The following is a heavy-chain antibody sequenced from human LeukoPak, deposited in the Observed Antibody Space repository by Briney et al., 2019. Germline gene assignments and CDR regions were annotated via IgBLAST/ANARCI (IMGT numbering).Heavy chain of an antibody. V-gene: IGHV3-30*02. J-gene: IGHJ6*03. CDR3: VTAPYGDYYYYMDV. D-gene: IGHD4-17*01. CDR2: IRYDGKNK. Sequence: GGSLRLSCAASGFNFNKYDIHWVRQAPGKGLEWVAFIRYDGKNKYYADSVKGRFTISRDNSKNTLYLQMNSLRAEDTAVYYCVTAPYGDYYYYMDVWGKGTTVTISS. CDR1: GFNFNKYD.